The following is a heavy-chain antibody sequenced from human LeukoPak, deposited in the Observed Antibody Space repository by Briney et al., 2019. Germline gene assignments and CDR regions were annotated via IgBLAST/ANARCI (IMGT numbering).Heavy chain of an antibody. J-gene: IGHJ5*02. CDR1: GYTFTGYY. Sequence: ASVKVSCKASGYTFTGYYMHWVRQAPGQGLEWTGWINPNSGGTNYAQKFQGWVTMTRDTSISTAYMELSRLRSDDTAVYYCARDFYGDPTGGFDPWGQGTLVTVSS. CDR3: ARDFYGDPTGGFDP. D-gene: IGHD4-17*01. CDR2: INPNSGGT. V-gene: IGHV1-2*04.